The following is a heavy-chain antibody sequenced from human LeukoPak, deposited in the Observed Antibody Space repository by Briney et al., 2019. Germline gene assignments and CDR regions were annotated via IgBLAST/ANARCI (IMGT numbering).Heavy chain of an antibody. V-gene: IGHV3-23*01. Sequence: GGSLRLSCAASGFTFSNYAMSWVRQAPGKGLEWVSGISGSGGSTYYADSVRGRFTISRDNSKNTLYLQMNSLRAEDTALYYCAKGGRTAAAGHFDYWGQGTLVTVSS. CDR1: GFTFSNYA. CDR3: AKGGRTAAAGHFDY. J-gene: IGHJ4*02. CDR2: ISGSGGST. D-gene: IGHD6-13*01.